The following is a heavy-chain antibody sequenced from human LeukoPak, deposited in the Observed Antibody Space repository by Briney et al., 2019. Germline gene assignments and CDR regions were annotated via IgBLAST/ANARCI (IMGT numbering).Heavy chain of an antibody. J-gene: IGHJ4*02. Sequence: PGRSLRLSCAASGFTFSSYAMSWVRQAPGKGLEWVSAISGSGGSTYYADSVKGRFTISRDNSKNTLYLQMNSLRAEDTAVYYCAKDQARSGGSRSYYFDYWGQGTLVTVSS. V-gene: IGHV3-23*01. CDR3: AKDQARSGGSRSYYFDY. D-gene: IGHD2-15*01. CDR2: ISGSGGST. CDR1: GFTFSSYA.